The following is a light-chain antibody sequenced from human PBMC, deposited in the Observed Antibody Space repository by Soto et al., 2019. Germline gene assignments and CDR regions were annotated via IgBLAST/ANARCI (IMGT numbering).Light chain of an antibody. CDR3: QQYTNRPPWT. CDR1: QSVGTN. J-gene: IGKJ1*01. V-gene: IGKV3-15*01. Sequence: EIVMTQSPATLSVSPGERATLSCRASQSVGTNLAWYQQKPGQAPRLLIFGTSTRATGIPARFSGSGSGTDFTLTISGVQSDDFAVYYCQQYTNRPPWTFGQGTKVDMK. CDR2: GTS.